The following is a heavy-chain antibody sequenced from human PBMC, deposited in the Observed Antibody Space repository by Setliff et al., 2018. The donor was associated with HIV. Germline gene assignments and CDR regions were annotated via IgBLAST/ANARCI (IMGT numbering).Heavy chain of an antibody. CDR3: ARSPYGDYGLDY. CDR1: GFTFSDYY. Sequence: GGSLRLSCAASGFTFSDYYMSWIRQAPGKGLEWVSYISSRGSTIYYADSVKGRFTISRDNAKNSLYLQMNTLRAEDTAVYLCARSPYGDYGLDYWGQGTLVTVSS. V-gene: IGHV3-11*04. J-gene: IGHJ4*02. D-gene: IGHD4-17*01. CDR2: ISSRGSTI.